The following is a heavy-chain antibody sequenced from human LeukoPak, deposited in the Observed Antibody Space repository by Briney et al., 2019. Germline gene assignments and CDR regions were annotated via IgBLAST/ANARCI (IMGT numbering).Heavy chain of an antibody. CDR3: AKGGDYYGSGSYDGFDS. D-gene: IGHD3-10*01. Sequence: GESLKISCKGSGYSFTSYWIGWVRQMPGKGLEWMGIIYAGDSDTKYSPSFKGQVTISVDKSISTAYLQWSSLKASDTAMYYCAKGGDYYGSGSYDGFDSWGQGTLVTVSS. J-gene: IGHJ5*01. V-gene: IGHV5-51*01. CDR1: GYSFTSYW. CDR2: IYAGDSDT.